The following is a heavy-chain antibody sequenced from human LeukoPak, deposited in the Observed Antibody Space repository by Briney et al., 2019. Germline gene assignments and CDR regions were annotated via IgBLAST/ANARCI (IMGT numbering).Heavy chain of an antibody. Sequence: PSETLSLTCTVSGGSISSYYWSWIRQPPGKGLEWIGYIYYSGSTNYNPSLKSRVTISVDTSKNQFSLKLSSVTAADTAVYYCASGIAVAGTGYFDYWGQGTLVTVSS. J-gene: IGHJ4*02. V-gene: IGHV4-59*01. D-gene: IGHD6-19*01. CDR3: ASGIAVAGTGYFDY. CDR1: GGSISSYY. CDR2: IYYSGST.